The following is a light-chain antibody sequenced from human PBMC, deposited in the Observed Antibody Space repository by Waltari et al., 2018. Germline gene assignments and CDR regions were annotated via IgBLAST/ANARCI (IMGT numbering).Light chain of an antibody. Sequence: ETVMTQSPATLSVSPGERVTLPCRASETLGRQLAWYQHNPGQAPRLLIYAASTRASVIPPRFSGGGSGTDFTLTISSLQSEDFAVYYCLQYNYWPPVTFGGGTTVEVK. CDR3: LQYNYWPPVT. J-gene: IGKJ4*01. V-gene: IGKV3-15*01. CDR1: ETLGRQ. CDR2: AAS.